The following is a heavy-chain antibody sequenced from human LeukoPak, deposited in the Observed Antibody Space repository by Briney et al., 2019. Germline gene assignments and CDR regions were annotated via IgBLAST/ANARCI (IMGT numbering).Heavy chain of an antibody. CDR1: GYTFTSYY. CDR3: ARTRGYSDYELDY. CDR2: INPSGGTT. V-gene: IGHV1-46*01. J-gene: IGHJ4*02. Sequence: ASVKVSCKASGYTFTSYYMHWVRQAPGQGLEWMGIINPSGGTTRNAQRFQGRVTMTRDTSTSTVYMELSSLRSEDTAVYYCARTRGYSDYELDYWGQGTLVTVSS. D-gene: IGHD5-12*01.